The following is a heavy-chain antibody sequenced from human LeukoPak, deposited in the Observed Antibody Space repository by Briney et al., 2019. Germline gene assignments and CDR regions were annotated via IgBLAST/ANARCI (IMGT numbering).Heavy chain of an antibody. J-gene: IGHJ4*02. V-gene: IGHV3-23*01. D-gene: IGHD2-21*01. Sequence: GGSLRLSCAASGFTFSSYAMNWVRQAPGKGLEWVSAISGSGGITYYADSVKGRFTISRDNTKNSLYLQMNSLRTEDTAVYYCARHSEGWCFDYWGQGTLVTVSS. CDR3: ARHSEGWCFDY. CDR1: GFTFSSYA. CDR2: ISGSGGIT.